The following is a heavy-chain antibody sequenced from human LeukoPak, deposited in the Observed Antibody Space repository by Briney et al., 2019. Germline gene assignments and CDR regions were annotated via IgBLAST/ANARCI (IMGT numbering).Heavy chain of an antibody. V-gene: IGHV3-74*01. CDR3: ARSRGGSYHY. CDR2: INTDGSTT. J-gene: IGHJ4*02. D-gene: IGHD3-16*02. Sequence: GGSLRLSRAASGFTFSNDWMHWVRQAPGKGLVWVSRINTDGSTTTYADSVKGRFTISRDNAKNTLYLQMNSLRVEDTAVYYCARSRGGSYHYWGQGTLVTVSS. CDR1: GFTFSNDW.